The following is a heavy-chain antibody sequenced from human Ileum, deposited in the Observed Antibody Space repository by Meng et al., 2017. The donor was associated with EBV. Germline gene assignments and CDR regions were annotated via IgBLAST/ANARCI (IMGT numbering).Heavy chain of an antibody. CDR1: GYSFTSYA. CDR2: INTNTGNP. D-gene: IGHD2-2*01. CDR3: ARETLGYCSSTSCYIGPPDY. V-gene: IGHV7-4-1*02. Sequence: QLQLVQSGSALKKPGAAVKVSCKASGYSFTSYAMNGVRQAPGQGLEWMGWINTNTGNPTYAQGFTGRFVFSLDTSVSTAYLQISSLKAEDTAVYYCARETLGYCSSTSCYIGPPDYWGQGTLVTVAS. J-gene: IGHJ4*02.